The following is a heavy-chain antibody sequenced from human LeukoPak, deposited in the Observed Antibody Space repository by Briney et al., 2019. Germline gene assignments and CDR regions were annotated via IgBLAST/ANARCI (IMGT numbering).Heavy chain of an antibody. V-gene: IGHV1-69*05. Sequence: ASVKVSCKASGGTFSSYAISWVRQAPGQGLEWMGGIIPIFGTANYAQKFQGRVTITTDESTSTAYMELSSLRSEDTAVYYCARGPRGALDYYYYMDVWGKGTTDTVSS. J-gene: IGHJ6*03. CDR1: GGTFSSYA. CDR3: ARGPRGALDYYYYMDV. CDR2: IIPIFGTA. D-gene: IGHD3-10*01.